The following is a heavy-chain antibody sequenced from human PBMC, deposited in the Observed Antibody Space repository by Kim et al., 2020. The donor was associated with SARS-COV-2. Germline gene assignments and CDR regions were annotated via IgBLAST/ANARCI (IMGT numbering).Heavy chain of an antibody. Sequence: GGSLRLSCAASGFTFTTGWMSWVRQAPGKGLEWVGRIKSKADGGTTDYAAPGKGRSSISREDSKNTVYLQMNSLRTEDTAVYCCTTDRLGSPGDYWGQGTLVTVSS. J-gene: IGHJ4*02. CDR3: TTDRLGSPGDY. CDR1: GFTFTTGW. V-gene: IGHV3-15*01. D-gene: IGHD3-10*01. CDR2: IKSKADGGTT.